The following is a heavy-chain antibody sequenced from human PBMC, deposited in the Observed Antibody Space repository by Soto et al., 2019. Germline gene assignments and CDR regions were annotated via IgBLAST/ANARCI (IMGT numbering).Heavy chain of an antibody. CDR2: IYSGGST. V-gene: IGHV3-66*01. CDR3: ARDLQSMITFGGVIVIPHDAFDI. Sequence: GGSLRLSCAASGFTVSSNYMSWVRQAPGKGLEWVSVIYSGGSTYYADSVKGRFTISRDNSKNTLYLQMNSLRAEDTAVYYCARDLQSMITFGGVIVIPHDAFDIWGQGTMVTVSS. D-gene: IGHD3-16*02. J-gene: IGHJ3*02. CDR1: GFTVSSNY.